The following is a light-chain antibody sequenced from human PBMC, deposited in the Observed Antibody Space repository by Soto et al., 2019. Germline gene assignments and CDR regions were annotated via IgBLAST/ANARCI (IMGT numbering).Light chain of an antibody. CDR1: SSDVGGYNY. V-gene: IGLV2-14*01. Sequence: QSALTQPASVSGSPGQSITISCTGTSSDVGGYNYVSWYQQHPGKAPKLMIYEVSNRPSGVSNRFSGSKSGNTASLTISGLQAEDEADYYCCSYTSGSTLVFGGGTKLTVL. CDR3: CSYTSGSTLV. J-gene: IGLJ2*01. CDR2: EVS.